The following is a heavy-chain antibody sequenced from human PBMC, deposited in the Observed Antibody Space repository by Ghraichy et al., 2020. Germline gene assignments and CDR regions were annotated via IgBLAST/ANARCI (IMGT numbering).Heavy chain of an antibody. CDR2: INSDGSST. V-gene: IGHV3-74*01. Sequence: GESLNISCAATGFTFSNYWMHWVRQVPGKGLVWVSRINSDGSSTTYADSGKGRFTISRDNTKNTLYLEMSSLRPEDTALYYCARDGDFDYGGNSLGYWGQGTLVTVSA. CDR3: ARDGDFDYGGNSLGY. D-gene: IGHD4-23*01. J-gene: IGHJ4*02. CDR1: GFTFSNYW.